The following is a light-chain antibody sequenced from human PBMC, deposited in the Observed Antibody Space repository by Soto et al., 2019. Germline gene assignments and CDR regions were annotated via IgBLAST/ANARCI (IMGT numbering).Light chain of an antibody. V-gene: IGLV2-11*01. Sequence: QSALTQPRSVSGSPGQSVTISCTLTSSDVGGYNYVSWYQQHPGKAPKLMIYDVSKRPSGVPDRFAGSKSGNTASLTISGLQAADEADYYCCSYAGSVVFGGGTKLTVL. CDR2: DVS. CDR1: SSDVGGYNY. J-gene: IGLJ2*01. CDR3: CSYAGSVV.